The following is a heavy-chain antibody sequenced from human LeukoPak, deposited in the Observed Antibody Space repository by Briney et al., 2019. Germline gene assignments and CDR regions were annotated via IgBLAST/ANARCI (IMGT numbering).Heavy chain of an antibody. CDR3: AGAVVVVPAAIIDNWFDP. J-gene: IGHJ5*02. CDR2: IYHSGST. D-gene: IGHD2-2*01. V-gene: IGHV4-38-2*01. CDR1: GYSISSGYY. Sequence: SETLSLTCAVSGYSISSGYYWGWIRQPPGKGLEWIGSIYHSGSTYYNPSLKSRVTISVDTSKNQFSLKLSSVTAADTAVYSCAGAVVVVPAAIIDNWFDPWGQGTLVTVSS.